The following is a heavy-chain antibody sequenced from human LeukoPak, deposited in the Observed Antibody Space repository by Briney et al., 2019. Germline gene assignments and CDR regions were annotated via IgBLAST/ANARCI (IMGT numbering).Heavy chain of an antibody. CDR2: ISYDGSNK. V-gene: IGHV3-30*19. CDR3: ARDRMVVVAAYYFDY. CDR1: GFSFSGYG. J-gene: IGHJ4*02. Sequence: GGSLRLSCAASGFSFSGYGMHWVRQAPGKGLEWVAVISYDGSNKYYADSVKGRFTISRDNSKNTLYLQMNSLRAEDTAVYYCARDRMVVVAAYYFDYWGQGTLVTVSS. D-gene: IGHD2-15*01.